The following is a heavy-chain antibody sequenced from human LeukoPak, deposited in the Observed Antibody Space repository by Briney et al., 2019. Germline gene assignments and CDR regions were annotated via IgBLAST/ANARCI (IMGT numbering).Heavy chain of an antibody. CDR1: GFIFSGYW. D-gene: IGHD3-16*01. J-gene: IGHJ4*02. Sequence: PGGSLRLSCVASGFIFSGYWMHWVRQAPGKGLEWVSRIKTDGTTTYYGDSVKGRFTVSRDNAKNTLYLQMNFLRADDTAAYYCARDWAWGGFDFWGQGALVTVSS. CDR3: ARDWAWGGFDF. CDR2: IKTDGTTT. V-gene: IGHV3-74*01.